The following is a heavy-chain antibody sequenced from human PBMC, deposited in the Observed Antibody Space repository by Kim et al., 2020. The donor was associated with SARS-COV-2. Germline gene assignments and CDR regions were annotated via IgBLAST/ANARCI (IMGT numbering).Heavy chain of an antibody. CDR2: IYTSGST. CDR1: GGSISSYS. Sequence: SETLCLTCTVSGGSISSYSWGWIRQPAGKGLEWIGRIYTSGSTNDNPSLKSLVTMSVDTSKNQFSLKLSSVTAADTAVYYCARGAYSSSWYKIANYFDYWGQGTLVTVSS. J-gene: IGHJ4*02. V-gene: IGHV4-4*07. D-gene: IGHD6-13*01. CDR3: ARGAYSSSWYKIANYFDY.